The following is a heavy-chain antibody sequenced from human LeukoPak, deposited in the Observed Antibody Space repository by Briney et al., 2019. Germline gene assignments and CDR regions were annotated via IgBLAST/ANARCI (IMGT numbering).Heavy chain of an antibody. CDR1: GFTFDDYA. Sequence: PGGSLRLSCAASGFTFDDYAMHWVRQAPGKGLEWVSGISWNSGSIGYADSVKGRFTISRDNAKNSLYLQMNSLRAEDTALYYCAKGRGIRSSWYPLRGEFDYWGQGTLVTVSS. V-gene: IGHV3-9*01. CDR2: ISWNSGSI. D-gene: IGHD6-13*01. CDR3: AKGRGIRSSWYPLRGEFDY. J-gene: IGHJ4*02.